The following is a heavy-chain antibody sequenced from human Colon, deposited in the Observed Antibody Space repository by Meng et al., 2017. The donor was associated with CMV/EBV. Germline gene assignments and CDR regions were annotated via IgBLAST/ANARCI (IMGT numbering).Heavy chain of an antibody. CDR1: GYAFTGDY. CDR3: ATVSSGYYLYFQH. V-gene: IGHV1-2*02. D-gene: IGHD3-22*01. Sequence: VQRVQSGAEVKKPGAAVKVSCKASGYAFTGDYMHWVRQAPGQGLEWMGWINPNSGGTNYAQKFQGRVTMTRDTSISTAYMELSRLRSDDTAVYYCATVSSGYYLYFQHWGQGTLVTVSS. J-gene: IGHJ1*01. CDR2: INPNSGGT.